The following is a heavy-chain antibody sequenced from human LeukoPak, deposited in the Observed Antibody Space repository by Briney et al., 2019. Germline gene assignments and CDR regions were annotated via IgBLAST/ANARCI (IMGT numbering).Heavy chain of an antibody. CDR1: EFTFSSFA. Sequence: GGSLRLSCVASEFTFSSFAMSWVRQAPGKGLEWVSGISDSGDSTYYTHSVKGRFTISRDNSKNTLYLQMSKLRAEDTAVYYCAKDNLRGYTYGYVRFDYWGQGTLVTVSS. J-gene: IGHJ4*02. CDR2: ISDSGDST. D-gene: IGHD5-18*01. CDR3: AKDNLRGYTYGYVRFDY. V-gene: IGHV3-23*01.